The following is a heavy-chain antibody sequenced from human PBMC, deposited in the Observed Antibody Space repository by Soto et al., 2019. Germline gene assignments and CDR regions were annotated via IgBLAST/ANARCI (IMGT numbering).Heavy chain of an antibody. CDR1: GFTFSSYH. CDR3: AKLYYYYCCGWGGVRDLFDF. J-gene: IGHJ3*01. Sequence: GGSLRLSCAASGFTFSSYHMHWVRQAPGKGLEWVAIIWNDGSNKYYADSVKGRFTISRDNAKNSLYLQMNSLRAEDTAVYYCAKLYYYYCCGWGGVRDLFDFWGQGTLVPVSS. CDR2: IWNDGSNK. V-gene: IGHV3-33*03. D-gene: IGHD3-22*01.